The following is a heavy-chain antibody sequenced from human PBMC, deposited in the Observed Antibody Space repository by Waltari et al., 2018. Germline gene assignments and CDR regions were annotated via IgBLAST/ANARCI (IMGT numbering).Heavy chain of an antibody. V-gene: IGHV1-46*01. D-gene: IGHD6-19*01. Sequence: QVQLVQSGAEVKKPGASVKVSCKAYGYTFTSYYMHWVRQAPGQWLEGMGIITPSGGSTSYAQKVKGRVTMTRDTSTSTVYMELRSLRSEDTAVYYFARAKGLSEAGTPPLGYWGQGTLVTVSS. CDR3: ARAKGLSEAGTPPLGY. CDR2: ITPSGGST. J-gene: IGHJ4*02. CDR1: GYTFTSYY.